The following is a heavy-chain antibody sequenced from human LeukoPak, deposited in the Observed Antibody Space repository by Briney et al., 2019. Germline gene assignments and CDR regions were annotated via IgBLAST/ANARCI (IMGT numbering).Heavy chain of an antibody. D-gene: IGHD3-9*01. V-gene: IGHV3-23*01. CDR2: ITGSGRST. J-gene: IGHJ4*02. CDR1: GFTFANDG. Sequence: GGSLRLSCAASGFTFANDGLSWVRQAPGKGLDWVSAITGSGRSTYYADSVQGRFTISRDNSKNVMYLQMNSLRVEDTAIYYCTKFSAPRDWFPEDWGQGTLVTVFS. CDR3: TKFSAPRDWFPED.